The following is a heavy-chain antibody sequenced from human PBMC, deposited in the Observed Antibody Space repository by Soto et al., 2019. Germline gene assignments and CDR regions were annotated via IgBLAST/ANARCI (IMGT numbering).Heavy chain of an antibody. D-gene: IGHD1-26*01. CDR1: GGSIGSTSYN. J-gene: IGHJ6*02. V-gene: IGHV4-39*01. CDR3: AGRGDYYYGMDV. CDR2: IYYRVST. Sequence: PSETLSLTCTVSGGSIGSTSYNWGWIRQPPGKGLECIGSIYYRVSTYYNPSLKSRVTISVDTSTNQFSLKLSSVTAADTAVYYCAGRGDYYYGMDVWGQGTTVTVSS.